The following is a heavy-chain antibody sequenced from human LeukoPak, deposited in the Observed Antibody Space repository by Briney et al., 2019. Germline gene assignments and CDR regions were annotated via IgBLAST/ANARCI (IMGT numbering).Heavy chain of an antibody. J-gene: IGHJ4*02. CDR2: INTNNGNT. D-gene: IGHD1-20*01. CDR1: GYTFSTYG. Sequence: ASVKVSCKASGYTFSTYGINWVRQAPGRGLEWMGWINTNNGNTNYAQKFQGRVTMTRDTSTSTADLELRSLGSDDTAVYYCARKGCFDNCYLFDYWGQGTLVTVSS. V-gene: IGHV1-18*01. CDR3: ARKGCFDNCYLFDY.